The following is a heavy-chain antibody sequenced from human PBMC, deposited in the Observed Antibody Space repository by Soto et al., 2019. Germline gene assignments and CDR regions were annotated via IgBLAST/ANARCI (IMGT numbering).Heavy chain of an antibody. D-gene: IGHD3-22*01. CDR3: ARDLLYYYDSRGYYYTSLYYGMDV. CDR1: GYTFTSYG. CDR2: ISAYNGNT. J-gene: IGHJ6*02. V-gene: IGHV1-18*01. Sequence: ASVKVSCKASGYTFTSYGISWVRQAPGQGLEWMGWISAYNGNTNYAQKLQGRVTMTTDTSTSTAYMELRSLRSDDTAVYYCARDLLYYYDSRGYYYTSLYYGMDVWGQGTRVTVSS.